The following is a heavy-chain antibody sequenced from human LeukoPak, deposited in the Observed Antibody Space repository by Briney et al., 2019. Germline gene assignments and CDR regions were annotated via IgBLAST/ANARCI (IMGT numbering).Heavy chain of an antibody. V-gene: IGHV3-30*04. CDR3: ARDGLEAESGRYYYYYYYMDV. CDR1: GFTFSSYA. D-gene: IGHD6-13*01. J-gene: IGHJ6*03. Sequence: SCAASGFTFSSYAMHWVRQAPGKGLEWVAVISYDGSNKYYADSVKGRFTISRDNSKNTLYLQMNSLRAEDTAVYYCARDGLEAESGRYYYYYYYMDVWGKGTTVTVSS. CDR2: ISYDGSNK.